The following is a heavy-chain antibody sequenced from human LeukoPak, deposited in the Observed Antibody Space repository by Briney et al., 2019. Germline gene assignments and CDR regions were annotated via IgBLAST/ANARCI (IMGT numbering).Heavy chain of an antibody. J-gene: IGHJ4*02. D-gene: IGHD1-7*01. Sequence: GGSLRLSCAASGFTFSSYAMHWVRQAPGKGLEWLAIISYDGSNKFYADSVKGRFTISRDNSQNTLYLQMNSLRAEDTAVYYCARTPYNWNYGGYLDYWGQGTLVTVSS. CDR2: ISYDGSNK. CDR3: ARTPYNWNYGGYLDY. CDR1: GFTFSSYA. V-gene: IGHV3-30*04.